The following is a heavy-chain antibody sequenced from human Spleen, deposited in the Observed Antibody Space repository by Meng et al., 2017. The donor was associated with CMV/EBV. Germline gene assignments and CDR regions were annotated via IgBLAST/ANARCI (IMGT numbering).Heavy chain of an antibody. Sequence: SGGSIRSSSWWSWVRQPPGKGLEFIGEISQSENTNYNPPLKSRVSISVDKSKNQLSLQMNSVTAADTAVYYCARSGCSGANCRWYFDLWGRGALVTVSS. CDR1: GGSIRSSSW. D-gene: IGHD4/OR15-4a*01. CDR3: ARSGCSGANCRWYFDL. V-gene: IGHV4-4*02. CDR2: ISQSENT. J-gene: IGHJ2*01.